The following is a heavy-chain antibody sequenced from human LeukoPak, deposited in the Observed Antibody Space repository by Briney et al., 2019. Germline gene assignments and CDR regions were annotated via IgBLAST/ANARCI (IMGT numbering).Heavy chain of an antibody. J-gene: IGHJ4*02. CDR2: IKEDGSEK. D-gene: IGHD6-13*01. Sequence: GGSLRLSCAASGFTFSNYWMSWVRQAPGKGLEWVANIKEDGSEKYYVDSVKGRFTISRDNARNSLYLQMNSLRAEDTAVYYCASGRQLGYWGQGTLVTVSS. CDR3: ASGRQLGY. CDR1: GFTFSNYW. V-gene: IGHV3-7*01.